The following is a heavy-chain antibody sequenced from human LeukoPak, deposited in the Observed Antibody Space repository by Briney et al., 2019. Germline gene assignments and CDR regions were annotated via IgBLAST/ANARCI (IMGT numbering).Heavy chain of an antibody. D-gene: IGHD3-9*01. Sequence: GRSLRLSCAASGFTFDDYAIHWVRQAPGKGLEWVSGISWNSGSIGYADSVKGRFTISRDNAKNSLYLQMNSLRAEDTALYYCAKDIYYDILTGSCYDYWGQGTLVTVSS. CDR3: AKDIYYDILTGSCYDY. V-gene: IGHV3-9*01. J-gene: IGHJ4*02. CDR1: GFTFDDYA. CDR2: ISWNSGSI.